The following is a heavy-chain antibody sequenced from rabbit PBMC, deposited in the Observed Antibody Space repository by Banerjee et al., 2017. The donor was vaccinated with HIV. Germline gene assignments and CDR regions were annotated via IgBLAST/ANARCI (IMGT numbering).Heavy chain of an antibody. J-gene: IGHJ4*01. CDR3: ARSVGYGYASFGL. Sequence: EESGGGLVKPGGTLTLTCKASGFDFSSYGVSWVRQAPGKGLEWIGYIDPVFGSPYYATWVYFRFTLSSNTNQTTVALPITLLAVFSISSCFFARSVGYGYASFGLWGPGTL. V-gene: IGHV1S47*01. D-gene: IGHD6-1*01. CDR2: IDPVFGSP. CDR1: GFDFSSYG.